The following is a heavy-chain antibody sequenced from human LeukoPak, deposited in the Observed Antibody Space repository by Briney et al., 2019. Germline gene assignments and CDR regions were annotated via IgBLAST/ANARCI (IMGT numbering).Heavy chain of an antibody. CDR3: GGSMVRGVITGVFDH. D-gene: IGHD3-10*01. Sequence: SQTLSLTCTVSGDSISSDDYYWSWIRQPAGKGLEWIGRIYTSGDTNYNPSLKSRVTISLDTSKNQFSLKLFSVTAADTAVYYCGGSMVRGVITGVFDHWGQGTLVTVSS. J-gene: IGHJ4*02. V-gene: IGHV4-61*02. CDR1: GDSISSDDYY. CDR2: IYTSGDT.